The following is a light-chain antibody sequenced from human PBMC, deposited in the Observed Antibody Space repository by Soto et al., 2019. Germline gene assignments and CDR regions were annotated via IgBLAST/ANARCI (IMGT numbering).Light chain of an antibody. V-gene: IGKV3-20*01. CDR2: VAS. CDR3: QQYGSSPYT. J-gene: IGKJ2*01. Sequence: EIVLTQSPGTLSLSPGERATLSCRASQSVSSSYLAGYQQQPGQAPRLLIYVASSRATGIPDRFSGSGSGTAFTLTISRLEPEDFAVYYCQQYGSSPYTFGQGTKLEIK. CDR1: QSVSSSY.